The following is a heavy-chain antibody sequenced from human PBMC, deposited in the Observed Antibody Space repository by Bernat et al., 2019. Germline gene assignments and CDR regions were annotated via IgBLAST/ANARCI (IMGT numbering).Heavy chain of an antibody. CDR3: ARGEGEYSYGQFYGMDV. Sequence: QVQVVQSGAEVKKPGSSVKVPCKASGGTFSRYAIHWVRQAPGQGLEWLGGIIPMFGTEKYARKFQDRVTITADESTSTVYMEVRSLKSEDTAVYYCARGEGEYSYGQFYGMDVWGQGTTVTVSS. D-gene: IGHD2/OR15-2a*01. V-gene: IGHV1-69*12. CDR2: IIPMFGTE. CDR1: GGTFSRYA. J-gene: IGHJ6*02.